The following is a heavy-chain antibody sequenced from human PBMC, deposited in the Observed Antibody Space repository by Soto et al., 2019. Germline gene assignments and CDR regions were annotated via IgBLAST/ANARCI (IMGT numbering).Heavy chain of an antibody. CDR3: AKSLRAVYYYGMDV. CDR1: GFTFSSYA. Sequence: GGSLRLSCAASGFTFSSYAMSWVRQAPGKGLEWVSAISTSGDTTYYADSVKGRFTISRDNSKNTLYPQMNSLRAEDTAVYYCAKSLRAVYYYGMDVWGQGTTVTVSS. CDR2: ISTSGDTT. D-gene: IGHD3-3*01. V-gene: IGHV3-23*01. J-gene: IGHJ6*02.